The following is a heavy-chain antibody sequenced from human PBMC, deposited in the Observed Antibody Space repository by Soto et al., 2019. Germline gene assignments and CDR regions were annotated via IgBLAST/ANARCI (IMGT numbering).Heavy chain of an antibody. CDR3: AKLPPSSIAARFAFDI. J-gene: IGHJ3*02. CDR1: GFTFSSYA. V-gene: IGHV3-23*01. Sequence: GGSLRLSCAASGFTFSSYAMSWVRQAPGKGLEWVSAISGSGGSTYYADSVKGRFTISRDNPKNTLYLQMNSLRAEDTAVYYCAKLPPSSIAARFAFDIWGQGTMVTVSS. CDR2: ISGSGGST. D-gene: IGHD6-6*01.